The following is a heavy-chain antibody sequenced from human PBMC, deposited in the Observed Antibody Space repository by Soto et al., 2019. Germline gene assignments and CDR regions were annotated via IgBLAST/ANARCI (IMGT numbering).Heavy chain of an antibody. J-gene: IGHJ5*02. Sequence: EVQLVESGGGLVKPGGSLRLSCTGSGFTFSAHSMNWVRQAPGKGLEWVSSISRGSSYMYYTDSVKGRFTISRDNAKNSLYLQMDSLRVEDTTVYYCARDSTADYRRNWFDPWGQGTLVTVSS. D-gene: IGHD4-4*01. V-gene: IGHV3-21*01. CDR1: GFTFSAHS. CDR3: ARDSTADYRRNWFDP. CDR2: ISRGSSYM.